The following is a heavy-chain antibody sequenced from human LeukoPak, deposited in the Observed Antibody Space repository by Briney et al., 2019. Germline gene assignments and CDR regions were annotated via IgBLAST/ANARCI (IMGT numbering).Heavy chain of an antibody. V-gene: IGHV3-30*02. CDR2: IRYDGSNK. D-gene: IGHD2-2*01. Sequence: PGGSLRLSCAASGFTFRSYGMHWVRQAPGKGLEWVAFIRYDGSNKYCTDSVKGRFTISRDNSKNTLYLQMNSLRAEDTAVYYCAKDKVPASLYNWFDPWGQGTLVTVSS. CDR1: GFTFRSYG. J-gene: IGHJ5*02. CDR3: AKDKVPASLYNWFDP.